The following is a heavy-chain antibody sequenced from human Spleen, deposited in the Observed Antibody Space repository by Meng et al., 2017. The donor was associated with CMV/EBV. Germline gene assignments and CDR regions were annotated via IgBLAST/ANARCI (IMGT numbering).Heavy chain of an antibody. J-gene: IGHJ3*02. V-gene: IGHV4-61*01. CDR1: GGSVSSTSYY. D-gene: IGHD3-9*01. CDR2: IYYSGAT. CDR3: ARGESYDILTGYFPLIGAFDI. Sequence: GSLRLSCTVYGGSVSSTSYYWSWIRQPPGKGLEWIGHIYYSGATNYNPSLKSRVTMSVHTSKKQFSLKLNSVIAADTAVYYCARGESYDILTGYFPLIGAFDIWGQGTMVTVSS.